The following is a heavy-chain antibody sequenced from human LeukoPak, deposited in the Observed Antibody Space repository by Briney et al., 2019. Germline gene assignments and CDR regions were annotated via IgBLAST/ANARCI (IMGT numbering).Heavy chain of an antibody. V-gene: IGHV3-23*01. J-gene: IGHJ3*02. D-gene: IGHD2-2*01. CDR3: ASLPAAIRGGAFDI. Sequence: GSLGLSCAAPGFTFSSYAMSWVRQAPGKGLEWVSVISGSGGSTYYADSVKGRCTISRDNSKNTLYLQMNSLRAEDTAVYYCASLPAAIRGGAFDIWGQGTMVTVSS. CDR2: ISGSGGST. CDR1: GFTFSSYA.